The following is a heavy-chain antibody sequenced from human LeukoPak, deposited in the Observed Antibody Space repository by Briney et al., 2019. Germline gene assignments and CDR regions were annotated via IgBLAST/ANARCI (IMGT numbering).Heavy chain of an antibody. J-gene: IGHJ3*02. Sequence: PSETLSLTCTVSGGSISYYYWNWIRQPPGKGLEWIGYIYSSGSTNYNPSLKSRVTISLDTSKNQFSLKLSSVTAADTAVYYCARMGDYYDSSGYLHDAFDIWGQGTMVTVSS. CDR3: ARMGDYYDSSGYLHDAFDI. CDR1: GGSISYYY. D-gene: IGHD3-22*01. V-gene: IGHV4-59*01. CDR2: IYSSGST.